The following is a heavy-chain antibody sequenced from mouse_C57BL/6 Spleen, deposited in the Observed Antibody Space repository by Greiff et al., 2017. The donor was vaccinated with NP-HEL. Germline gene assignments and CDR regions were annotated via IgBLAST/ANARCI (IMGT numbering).Heavy chain of an antibody. Sequence: VQLQQSGAELVKPGASVKLSCKASGYTFTSYWMQWVKQRPGQGLEWIGEIDPSDSYTNYNQKFKGKATLTVDTSSSTAYMQLSSLTSDDSAVYYCARQGGPYWYFDVWGTRTTVAVSS. D-gene: IGHD3-3*01. V-gene: IGHV1-50*01. CDR3: ARQGGPYWYFDV. J-gene: IGHJ1*03. CDR1: GYTFTSYW. CDR2: IDPSDSYT.